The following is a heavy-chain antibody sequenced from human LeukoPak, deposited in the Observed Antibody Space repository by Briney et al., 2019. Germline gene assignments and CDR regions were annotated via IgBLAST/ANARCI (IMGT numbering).Heavy chain of an antibody. CDR3: ATPYDSTSYYPLTY. Sequence: GGPLRLSCAASGFTFSSYAMTWVRQAPGRGLEWVSKISDSGGSRYYADSVKGRFTISRDNSKNTLYLQVKSLRAEDTAVYYCATPYDSTSYYPLTYWGQGTLVTVSS. V-gene: IGHV3-23*01. CDR1: GFTFSSYA. J-gene: IGHJ4*02. CDR2: ISDSGGSR. D-gene: IGHD3-22*01.